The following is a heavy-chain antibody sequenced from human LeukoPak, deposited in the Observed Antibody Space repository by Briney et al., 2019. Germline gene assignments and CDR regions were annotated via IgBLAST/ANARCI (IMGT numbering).Heavy chain of an antibody. CDR1: GFTFDAYA. CDR3: AKDITGGRSSPYFDS. CDR2: ISWNGGGM. D-gene: IGHD6-6*01. Sequence: GGSLRLSCAASGFTFDAYAMRWVRQAPGKGLEWVSGISWNGGGMGYAVSVKGRFTISRDNAKNSLYLQMNSLRDEDMALYYCAKDITGGRSSPYFDSWGQGTLVTVSS. V-gene: IGHV3-9*03. J-gene: IGHJ4*02.